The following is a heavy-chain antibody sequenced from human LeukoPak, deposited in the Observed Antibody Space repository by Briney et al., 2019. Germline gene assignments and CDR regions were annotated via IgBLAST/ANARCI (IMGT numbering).Heavy chain of an antibody. Sequence: GGSLRLSCAASGFTFSSYEMNWVRQAPGKGLEWVSYISSSGSTIYYADSVKGRFTISRDSSKNTLFLQMNTLRAEDTAVYYCAKDGYDSSGYPYFDSWGQGTLVTVSS. CDR2: ISSSGSTI. CDR3: AKDGYDSSGYPYFDS. D-gene: IGHD3-22*01. CDR1: GFTFSSYE. V-gene: IGHV3-48*03. J-gene: IGHJ4*02.